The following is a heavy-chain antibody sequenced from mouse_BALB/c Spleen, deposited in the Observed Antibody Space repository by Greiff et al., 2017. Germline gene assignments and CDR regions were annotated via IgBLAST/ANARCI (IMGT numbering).Heavy chain of an antibody. CDR2: ISSGSSTI. Sequence: EVQGVESGGGLVQPGGSRKLSCAASGFTFSSFGMHWVRQAPEKGLEWVAYISSGSSTIYYADTVKGRFTISRDNPKNTLFLQMTSLRSEDTAMYYCARKGTQYYFDYWGQGTTLTVSS. CDR3: ARKGTQYYFDY. V-gene: IGHV5-17*02. D-gene: IGHD3-2*02. CDR1: GFTFSSFG. J-gene: IGHJ2*01.